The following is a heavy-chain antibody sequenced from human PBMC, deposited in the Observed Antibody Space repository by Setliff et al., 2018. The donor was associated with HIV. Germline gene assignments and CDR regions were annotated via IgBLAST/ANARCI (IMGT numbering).Heavy chain of an antibody. CDR1: GGTFSRYA. Sequence: GASVKVSCKASGGTFSRYAINWVRQAPGQGLEWMGGIIPIFATADYAQKLQGRVTITADESTGTAYMELSSLKTEDTAVYFCAASPDGDCATTNCANWFDPWGQGTLVTVSS. D-gene: IGHD4-17*01. CDR3: AASPDGDCATTNCANWFDP. J-gene: IGHJ5*02. V-gene: IGHV1-69*13. CDR2: IIPIFATA.